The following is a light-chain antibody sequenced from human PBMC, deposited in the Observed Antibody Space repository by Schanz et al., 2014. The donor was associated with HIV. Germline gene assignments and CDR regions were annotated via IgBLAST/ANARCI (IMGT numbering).Light chain of an antibody. V-gene: IGKV3-20*01. CDR3: QQYSYSPRT. J-gene: IGKJ2*02. Sequence: EIVLTQSPGTLSLSPGERATLSCRASQSVSSSYLACYQQKPGQAPRLLIYGASSRATGIPDRFSGSGSGTDFTLTISRLEPEDFAVYYCQQYSYSPRTFGQGTKLEVK. CDR1: QSVSSSY. CDR2: GAS.